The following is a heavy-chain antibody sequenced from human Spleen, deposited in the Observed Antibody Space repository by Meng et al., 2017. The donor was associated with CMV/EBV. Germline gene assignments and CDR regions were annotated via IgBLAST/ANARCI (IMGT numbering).Heavy chain of an antibody. V-gene: IGHV3-49*04. D-gene: IGHD3-22*01. J-gene: IGHJ4*02. Sequence: GGPLRLSCAASGSTFGDYAMSWVRQAQGKGLEWVGFIRSKAYGGTTEYAASVKGRFTISRDDSKSIAYLQMNSLKTEDTAVYYCTSNYYDSSGSEPFDYWGQGTLVTVSS. CDR2: IRSKAYGGTT. CDR1: GSTFGDYA. CDR3: TSNYYDSSGSEPFDY.